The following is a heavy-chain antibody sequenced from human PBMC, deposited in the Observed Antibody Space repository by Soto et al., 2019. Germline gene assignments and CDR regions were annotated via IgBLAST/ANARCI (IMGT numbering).Heavy chain of an antibody. Sequence: ASVKVSCKASGYTFTSFDINWVRKATGQGFEWMGWMSPNSANTGYAQKFQGRITMTRSTSTSTAYMELSSLRSEDTAVYYCSRVYSSIWPHYYYYYGMDVWGQGTTVTVS. CDR1: GYTFTSFD. V-gene: IGHV1-8*01. CDR2: MSPNSANT. D-gene: IGHD6-13*01. CDR3: SRVYSSIWPHYYYYYGMDV. J-gene: IGHJ6*02.